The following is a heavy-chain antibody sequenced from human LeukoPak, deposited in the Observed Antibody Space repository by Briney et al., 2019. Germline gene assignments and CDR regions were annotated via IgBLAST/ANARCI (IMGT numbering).Heavy chain of an antibody. CDR2: INHSGST. J-gene: IGHJ6*03. CDR1: GGSFSGYY. Sequence: SETLSLTCAVYGGSFSGYYWSWLRQPPGKGLGWFGEINHSGSTNYNPSLKSRVTISVDTSKNQFSLKLSSVTAADTAVYYCARITGPNLGAANYMDVWGKGTTVTISS. D-gene: IGHD1-1*01. V-gene: IGHV4-34*01. CDR3: ARITGPNLGAANYMDV.